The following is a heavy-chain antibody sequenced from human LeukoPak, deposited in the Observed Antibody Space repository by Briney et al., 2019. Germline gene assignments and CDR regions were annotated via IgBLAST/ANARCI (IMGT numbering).Heavy chain of an antibody. Sequence: PGGSLRLSCAASGFTFSSYWMHWVRQAPGKGLVWVSRINSDGSGPSYADSVKGRFTISRDNAKNTLYLQMNSLRAEDTAVYYCARDRGSYGGGFDPWGQGTLVTVSS. V-gene: IGHV3-74*01. CDR2: INSDGSGP. CDR1: GFTFSSYW. J-gene: IGHJ5*02. CDR3: ARDRGSYGGGFDP. D-gene: IGHD4-23*01.